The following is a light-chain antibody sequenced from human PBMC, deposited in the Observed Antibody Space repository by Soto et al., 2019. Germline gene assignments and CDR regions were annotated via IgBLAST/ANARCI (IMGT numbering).Light chain of an antibody. CDR1: QSIHNN. CDR3: QQYNNWPLT. Sequence: EIVMTQSPATLSVSPGERATLSCRASQSIHNNLAWYQQKPGQGPRLLIYGASSRATGLPARFSGSGSGTGFTLTISSLQSEDFAIYYCQQYNNWPLTFGGGTKVEIK. V-gene: IGKV3-15*01. J-gene: IGKJ4*01. CDR2: GAS.